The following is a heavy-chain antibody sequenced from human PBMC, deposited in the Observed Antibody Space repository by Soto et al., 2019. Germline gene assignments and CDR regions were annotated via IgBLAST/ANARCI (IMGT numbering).Heavy chain of an antibody. CDR3: ATAAYSTSWYDF. CDR1: EYTFTDYY. D-gene: IGHD6-13*01. V-gene: IGHV1-46*01. J-gene: IGHJ5*01. CDR2: INASGGST. Sequence: QVQLVQSGAEVKKPGASVKLSCKSSEYTFTDYYIHWVRQAPGQGLEWMGLINASGGSTGYAQKFQGRVTMTRDTSTSTVYMELSRLRSEDRAVYYCATAAYSTSWYDFWGQGTLVTVSS.